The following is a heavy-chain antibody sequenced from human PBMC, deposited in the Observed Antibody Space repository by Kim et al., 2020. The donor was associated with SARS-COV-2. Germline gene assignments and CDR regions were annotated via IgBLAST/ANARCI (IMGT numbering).Heavy chain of an antibody. CDR2: IYYSGST. CDR3: RFGSYVLGDAFDI. J-gene: IGHJ3*02. CDR1: GGSISSSSYY. D-gene: IGHD1-26*01. V-gene: IGHV4-39*01. Sequence: SETLSLTCIVSGGSISSSSYYWGWIRQPPGKGLEWIGSIYYSGSTYYNPSLKSRVTISVDTSKNQFSLKLSSVTAADTAVYYCRFGSYVLGDAFDIWGQGTMVTVSS.